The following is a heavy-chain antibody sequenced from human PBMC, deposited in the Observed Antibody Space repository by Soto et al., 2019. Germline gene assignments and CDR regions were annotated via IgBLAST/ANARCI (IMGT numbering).Heavy chain of an antibody. CDR2: IYYSGST. CDR3: ARHSPYCGGECYSYDI. J-gene: IGHJ4*02. Sequence: PSETLSLTCTVSGGSISSYYWSWIRQPPGKGLEWIGYIYYSGSTNYNPSLKSRVTISVDTSKNQFSLKLSSVTAADTAVYYCARHSPYCGGECYSYDIWGKGTLVTVSS. CDR1: GGSISSYY. D-gene: IGHD2-21*01. V-gene: IGHV4-59*08.